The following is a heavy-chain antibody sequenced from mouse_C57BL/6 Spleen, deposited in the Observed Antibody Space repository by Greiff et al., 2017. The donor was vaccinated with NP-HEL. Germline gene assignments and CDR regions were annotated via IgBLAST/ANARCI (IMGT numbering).Heavy chain of an antibody. CDR2: IYPGSGST. Sequence: QVQLQQPGAELVKPGASVKMSCKASGYTFTSYWITWVKQRPGQGLEWIGDIYPGSGSTNYTEKFKSKATLTVDTSSSTAYMQLSSLTSEDSAVYYCARVGVYYDYDGGFAYWGQGTLVTVSA. CDR3: ARVGVYYDYDGGFAY. CDR1: GYTFTSYW. J-gene: IGHJ3*01. V-gene: IGHV1-55*01. D-gene: IGHD2-4*01.